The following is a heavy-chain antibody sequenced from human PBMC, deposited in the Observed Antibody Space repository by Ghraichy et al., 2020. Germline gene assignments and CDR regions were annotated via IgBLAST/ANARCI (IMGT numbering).Heavy chain of an antibody. CDR2: INPNSGGT. Sequence: ASVKVSCKASGYTFTGYYMHWVRQAPGQGLEWMGWINPNSGGTNYAQKFQGWVTMTRDTSISTAYMELSRLRSDDTAVYYCARWPLTFGEIWGAFDIWGQGTMVTVSS. J-gene: IGHJ3*02. CDR3: ARWPLTFGEIWGAFDI. V-gene: IGHV1-2*04. CDR1: GYTFTGYY. D-gene: IGHD3-16*01.